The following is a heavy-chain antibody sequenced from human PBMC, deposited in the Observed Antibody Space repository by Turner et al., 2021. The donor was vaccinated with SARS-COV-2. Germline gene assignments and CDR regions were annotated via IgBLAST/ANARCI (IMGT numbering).Heavy chain of an antibody. Sequence: EVQLLESGGGLVQPGGSLRLSCAASGFTFSSYAMSWVRQAPGKGWEWVSAISGSGVSTYYADSVKGRFTISRDNSKNTLYLQMNSLRAEDTAVYYCAKGEGYGSGAFDIWGQGTMVTVSS. D-gene: IGHD3-10*01. CDR1: GFTFSSYA. CDR2: ISGSGVST. V-gene: IGHV3-23*01. J-gene: IGHJ3*02. CDR3: AKGEGYGSGAFDI.